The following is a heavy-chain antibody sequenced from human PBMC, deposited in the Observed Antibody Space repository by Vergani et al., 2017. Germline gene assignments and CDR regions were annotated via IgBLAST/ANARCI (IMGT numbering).Heavy chain of an antibody. V-gene: IGHV4-31*03. J-gene: IGHJ6*03. CDR3: AREATLAYYYMDV. CDR2: IFHSGGA. CDR1: GDSITSGAYY. Sequence: QVQLQESGPGLVKPSQTLSLTCTVSGDSITSGAYYWSWIRQHPGKGLEWIGYIFHSGGAYYNPSLESRVSISVDTSKNEFSLRVTSVTAADTAVYYCAREATLAYYYMDVWGKGTTVTVSS.